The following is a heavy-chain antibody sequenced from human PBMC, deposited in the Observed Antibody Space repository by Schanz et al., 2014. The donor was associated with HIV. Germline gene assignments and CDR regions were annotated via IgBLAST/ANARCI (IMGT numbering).Heavy chain of an antibody. CDR2: IWYDGSNK. J-gene: IGHJ3*02. Sequence: VQLVESGGGVVQPGRSLRLSCAASGFTFSTYGMHWVRQAPGKGLEWVAVIWYDGSNKYYADSVKGRFTISRDNPKNTLYLQMNSLRAEDTAIYYCARSPDWAGTDAFDIWGQGTMVTVSS. CDR3: ARSPDWAGTDAFDI. D-gene: IGHD6-19*01. CDR1: GFTFSTYG. V-gene: IGHV3-33*01.